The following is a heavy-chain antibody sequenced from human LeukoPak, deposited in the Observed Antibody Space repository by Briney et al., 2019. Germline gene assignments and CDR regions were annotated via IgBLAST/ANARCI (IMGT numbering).Heavy chain of an antibody. Sequence: SETLSLTCTVSGGSISSSSYYWGWIRQPPGKGLEWIGSNYYSGSTYYNPSLKSRVTISVDTSKNQFSLKLSSVTAADTAVYYCARMYYDFWSGYYPFVDEGYYYMDVWGKGTTVTVSS. J-gene: IGHJ6*03. D-gene: IGHD3-3*01. CDR3: ARMYYDFWSGYYPFVDEGYYYMDV. V-gene: IGHV4-39*07. CDR2: NYYSGST. CDR1: GGSISSSSYY.